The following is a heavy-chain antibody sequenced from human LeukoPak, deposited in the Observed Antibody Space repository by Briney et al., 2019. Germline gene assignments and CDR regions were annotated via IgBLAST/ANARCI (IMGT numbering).Heavy chain of an antibody. Sequence: ASVEVSCKVSGYTFTDYYMHWVQQAPGKGLEWMGLADPEDGETIYAEKFQGRVTTTADTSTDTVYMELSSLRSEDTAVYYCAIPHRGTYIVGATDFDYWGQGTLVTVSS. CDR2: ADPEDGET. CDR3: AIPHRGTYIVGATDFDY. J-gene: IGHJ4*02. V-gene: IGHV1-69-2*01. D-gene: IGHD1-26*01. CDR1: GYTFTDYY.